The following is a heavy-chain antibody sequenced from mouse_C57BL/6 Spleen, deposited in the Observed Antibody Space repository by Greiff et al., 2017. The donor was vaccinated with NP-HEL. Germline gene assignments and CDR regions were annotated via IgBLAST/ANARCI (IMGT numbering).Heavy chain of an antibody. Sequence: VQLQQSGAELVRPGTSVKVSCKASGYAFTNYLIEWVKQRPGQGLEWIGVINPGSGGTNYNEKFKGKATLTADKSSSTAYMQLSSLTSEDSAVYYCARRKITTVVAGAMDYWGQGTSVTVSS. CDR2: INPGSGGT. V-gene: IGHV1-54*01. J-gene: IGHJ4*01. D-gene: IGHD1-1*01. CDR3: ARRKITTVVAGAMDY. CDR1: GYAFTNYL.